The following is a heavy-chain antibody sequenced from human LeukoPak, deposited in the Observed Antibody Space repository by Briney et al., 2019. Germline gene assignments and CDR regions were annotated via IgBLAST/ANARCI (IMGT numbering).Heavy chain of an antibody. Sequence: VASVKVSCKASGYTFTSSDINWVRQAAGQGLEWMGWINPNSGRTGYAQKFQGRVTMTENTSIRTAYMELSSLRFDDTAVYYCARGRSGLAAAGTYDYWGQGTLITVSS. CDR2: INPNSGRT. V-gene: IGHV1-8*01. D-gene: IGHD6-25*01. J-gene: IGHJ4*02. CDR1: GYTFTSSD. CDR3: ARGRSGLAAAGTYDY.